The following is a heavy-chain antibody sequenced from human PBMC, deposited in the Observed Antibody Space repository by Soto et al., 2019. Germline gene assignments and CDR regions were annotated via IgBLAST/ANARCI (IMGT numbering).Heavy chain of an antibody. V-gene: IGHV4-39*01. Sequence: QLQLQESGPGLVKASETLSLTCTVSGYSISSSSYYWGWIRQPPGKGLEWIGNIYYNGNTYYNPSLKSRVTLSVDTSKNQFSLKLSSVTAADTAVYSCARQVGPFDYWGQGTLVTVSS. CDR2: IYYNGNT. J-gene: IGHJ4*02. CDR3: ARQVGPFDY. D-gene: IGHD1-26*01. CDR1: GYSISSSSYY.